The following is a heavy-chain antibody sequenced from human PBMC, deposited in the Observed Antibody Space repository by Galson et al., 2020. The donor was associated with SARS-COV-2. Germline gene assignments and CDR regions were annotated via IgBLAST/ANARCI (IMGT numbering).Heavy chain of an antibody. D-gene: IGHD3-3*02. V-gene: IGHV3-30*18. J-gene: IGHJ2*01. CDR2: ISYEGSIQ. CDR1: GFGFNHHA. Sequence: GGSLRLSCAASGFGFNHHAIHWVRQAPGKGLEWVAMISYEGSIQYYAASVRGRSTISRDNSKSTVDLQMKTLRPDDTATYYCAKVSPQFRVHSYWYFDLWGRGTLVTVSS. CDR3: AKVSPQFRVHSYWYFDL.